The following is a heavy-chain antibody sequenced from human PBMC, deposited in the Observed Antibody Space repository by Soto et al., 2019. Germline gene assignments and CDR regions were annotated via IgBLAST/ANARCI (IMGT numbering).Heavy chain of an antibody. J-gene: IGHJ6*02. CDR2: INPNSGGT. V-gene: IGHV1-2*04. CDR3: ARERRLTSYYYCYGMDV. CDR1: GYTFTGYY. Sequence: QVQLVQSGAEVKKPGASVKVSCKASGYTFTGYYMHWVRQAPGQGLEWMGWINPNSGGTNYAQKFKGWVTMTRDTSISTAYMELSRLRSDDTAVYYCARERRLTSYYYCYGMDVWGQGTTVTVSS. D-gene: IGHD1-1*01.